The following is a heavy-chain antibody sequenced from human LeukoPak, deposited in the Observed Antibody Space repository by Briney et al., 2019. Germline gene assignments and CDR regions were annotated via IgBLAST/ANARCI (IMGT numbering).Heavy chain of an antibody. D-gene: IGHD5-12*01. CDR3: ARIGYSGYEGKDY. V-gene: IGHV1-3*01. CDR1: GYTFTSYG. CDR2: INAGNGNT. Sequence: ASVKVSCKASGYTFTSYGISWVRQAPGQRLEWMGWINAGNGNTKYSQKFQGRVTITRDTSASTAYMELSSLRSEDTAVYYCARIGYSGYEGKDYWGQGTLVTVSS. J-gene: IGHJ4*02.